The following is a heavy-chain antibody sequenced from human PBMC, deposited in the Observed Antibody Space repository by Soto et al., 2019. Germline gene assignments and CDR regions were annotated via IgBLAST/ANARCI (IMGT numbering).Heavy chain of an antibody. CDR1: GFSFSTHA. CDR3: AREGGSIGGWFGRKFDS. D-gene: IGHD6-19*01. CDR2: ISSGGTTT. V-gene: IGHV3-23*01. Sequence: PAGSLRLSCTASGFSFSTHAMSWVRQAPGKGLEWVSSISSGGTTTFYAESVEGRFTISRDKSKNTLYLQMNSLRADDTAVYYCAREGGSIGGWFGRKFDSWGQGTQVTVSS. J-gene: IGHJ4*02.